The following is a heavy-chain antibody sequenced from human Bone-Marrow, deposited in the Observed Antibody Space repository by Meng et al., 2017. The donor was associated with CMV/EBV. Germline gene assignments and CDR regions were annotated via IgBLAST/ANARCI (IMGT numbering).Heavy chain of an antibody. V-gene: IGHV3-23*01. J-gene: IGHJ6*02. CDR2: ISGSGGST. D-gene: IGHD2-2*01. Sequence: GESLKISCASSGFTFSSYAMSWVRQAPGKGLEWVSAISGSGGSTYYADSVKGRFTISRDNSKNTLYLQRNSLRAEDTAVYYCANKYHGYYGMDVWGQGTTDTVSS. CDR3: ANKYHGYYGMDV. CDR1: GFTFSSYA.